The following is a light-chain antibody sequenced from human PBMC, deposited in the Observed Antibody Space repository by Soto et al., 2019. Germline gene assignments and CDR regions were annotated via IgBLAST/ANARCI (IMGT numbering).Light chain of an antibody. CDR2: GAS. J-gene: IGKJ2*01. CDR3: QQYGSPRQYI. Sequence: EIVLTQSPGTLSLSPGERATLSCRASQSVSSSYLAWYQQKPGQAPRLLIYGASSRATGIPDRFSGSGSGTDFTLTISRLEPEDFAVYYCQQYGSPRQYIFGQGTKGDIK. V-gene: IGKV3-20*01. CDR1: QSVSSSY.